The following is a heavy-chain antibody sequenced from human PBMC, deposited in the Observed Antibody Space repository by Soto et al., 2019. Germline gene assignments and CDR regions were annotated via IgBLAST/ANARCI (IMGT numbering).Heavy chain of an antibody. CDR1: GGSISRYY. V-gene: IGHV4-59*01. J-gene: IGHJ1*01. D-gene: IGHD4-17*01. CDR2: IYSSGNT. Sequence: PSETLSLTCTVSGGSISRYYWSWIRQPPGKGLEWIGYIYSSGNTKYNPSPKSRVTISIDTSKNQFSLKLNSVTAADTAVYYCATYDDYSGFQHWGQGTLVTVSS. CDR3: ATYDDYSGFQH.